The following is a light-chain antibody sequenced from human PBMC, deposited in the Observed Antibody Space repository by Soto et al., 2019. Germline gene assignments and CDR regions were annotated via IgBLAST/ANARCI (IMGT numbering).Light chain of an antibody. J-gene: IGKJ1*01. Sequence: EITLTQSPGTLSLSPGEGVTLSCRASHSVSSNYLAWYQQKPGQAPRLLISGASSRSTGIPDRFSGSGSGTDFTLTISRLEPEDFAVYYCQQYASSWTFGQGTKVEIK. CDR3: QQYASSWT. CDR2: GAS. V-gene: IGKV3-20*01. CDR1: HSVSSNY.